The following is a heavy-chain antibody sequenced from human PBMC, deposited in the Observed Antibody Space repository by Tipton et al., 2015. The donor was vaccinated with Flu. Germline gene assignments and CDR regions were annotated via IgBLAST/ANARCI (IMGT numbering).Heavy chain of an antibody. CDR3: ARDLAFLEMATTQQYYFDY. CDR1: GFTFSSYG. J-gene: IGHJ4*02. Sequence: SLRLSCAASGFTFSSYGMHWVRQAPGKGLEWVAVISYDGSNKYYADSVKGRFTISRDNSKNTLYLQMNSLRAEDTAVYYCARDLAFLEMATTQQYYFDYWGQGTLVTVSS. D-gene: IGHD5-24*01. CDR2: ISYDGSNK. V-gene: IGHV3-30*19.